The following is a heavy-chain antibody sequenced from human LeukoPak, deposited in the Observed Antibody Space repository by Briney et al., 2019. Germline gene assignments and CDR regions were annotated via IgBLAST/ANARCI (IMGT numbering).Heavy chain of an antibody. CDR3: ARHEGASSTSFYGMDV. Sequence: SETLSLTCTVSGGSVSSSSYYWGWIRQPPGKGLEWIGTIYYSGSTYYNPSLKSRVTISVDTSKHQFSLTLSSVTAADTAIYYCARHEGASSTSFYGMDVWGQGTTVTVSS. CDR2: IYYSGST. D-gene: IGHD6-6*01. V-gene: IGHV4-39*01. CDR1: GGSVSSSSYY. J-gene: IGHJ6*02.